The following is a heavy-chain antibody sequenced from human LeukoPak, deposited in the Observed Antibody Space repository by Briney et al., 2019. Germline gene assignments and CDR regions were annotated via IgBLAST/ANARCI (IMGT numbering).Heavy chain of an antibody. D-gene: IGHD3-22*01. Sequence: ASVKVSCKASGYIFIGYYMHWVRQAPGQGLEWMGWINPNSGGTNYAQKFQGRVTMTRDTSISTAYMELSRLRSDDTAVYYCARDTPNYYDSEERAFDIWGQGTMVTVSS. V-gene: IGHV1-2*02. J-gene: IGHJ3*02. CDR2: INPNSGGT. CDR1: GYIFIGYY. CDR3: ARDTPNYYDSEERAFDI.